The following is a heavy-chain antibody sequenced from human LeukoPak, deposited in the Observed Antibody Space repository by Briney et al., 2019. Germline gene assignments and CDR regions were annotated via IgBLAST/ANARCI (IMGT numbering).Heavy chain of an antibody. CDR3: ARGEDFERYYLAY. CDR2: IHYSGSS. V-gene: IGHV4-59*01. Sequence: PSETLSLTCAVSGGSISTYYWSWIRQPPGKGLEWIGYIHYSGSSNYNPSLKSRVTISLDTSKNQFSLKLSSVTAADTAVYFCARGEDFERYYLAYWGQGTLVTVSS. J-gene: IGHJ4*02. D-gene: IGHD3-9*01. CDR1: GGSISTYY.